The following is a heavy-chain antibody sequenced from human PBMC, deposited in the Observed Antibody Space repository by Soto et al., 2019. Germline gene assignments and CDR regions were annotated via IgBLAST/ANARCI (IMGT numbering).Heavy chain of an antibody. CDR2: ISAYNGNT. D-gene: IGHD4-17*01. CDR3: ARIMTTVVTPYYYYGMDV. V-gene: IGHV1-18*01. Sequence: QVQLVQSGAEVKKPGASVKVSCKASGYTFTSYGISWVRQAPGQGLEWMGWISAYNGNTNYAQKLQGRVTMTTVTSTSTAYMELRSLRSDDTAVYYCARIMTTVVTPYYYYGMDVWGQGTTVTVSS. CDR1: GYTFTSYG. J-gene: IGHJ6*02.